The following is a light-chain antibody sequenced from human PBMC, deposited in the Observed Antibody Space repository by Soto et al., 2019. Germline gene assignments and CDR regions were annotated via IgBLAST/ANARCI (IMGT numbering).Light chain of an antibody. CDR3: QQSFSPLLT. CDR1: QTLNNY. CDR2: AAS. Sequence: DIQMTHSTSSVSASVVDRVTITCRASQTLNNYLTWFQQKPGKAPKVLIYAASTLQSGVPSRFSGSGSGAEFTLTISSLQPEDFATYYCQQSFSPLLTFGGGTKVDIK. J-gene: IGKJ4*01. V-gene: IGKV1-39*01.